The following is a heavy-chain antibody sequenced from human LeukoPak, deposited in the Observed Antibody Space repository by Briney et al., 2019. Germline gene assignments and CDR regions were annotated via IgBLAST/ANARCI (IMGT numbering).Heavy chain of an antibody. CDR1: GYSISSGYY. CDR3: AGGGDNDAFDI. D-gene: IGHD2-21*02. V-gene: IGHV4-38-2*01. Sequence: SETLSLTCAVSGYSISSGYYWGWIRQSPGKGLEWIGTISHSGSTYYNPSLKSRVTISVDRSKNQFSLNLSSVTAADTAVYYCAGGGDNDAFDIWGQGKMVTVS. J-gene: IGHJ3*02. CDR2: ISHSGST.